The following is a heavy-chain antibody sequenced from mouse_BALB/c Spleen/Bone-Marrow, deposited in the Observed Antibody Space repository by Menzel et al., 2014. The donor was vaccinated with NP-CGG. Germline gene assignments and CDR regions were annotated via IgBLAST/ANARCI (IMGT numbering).Heavy chain of an antibody. J-gene: IGHJ4*01. CDR1: GFTFSNYW. CDR2: IRLKSNNYAT. CDR3: TRRGRGYAMDY. V-gene: IGHV6-6*02. Sequence: DVQLQESGGGLVQPGGSMKFSCVASGFTFSNYWMNWVRQSPEKGLEWVAEIRLKSNNYATDYAESVKGRFTISRDDSKSSVYLQMNNLRAEDTGIYYCTRRGRGYAMDYWGQGTSVTVSS.